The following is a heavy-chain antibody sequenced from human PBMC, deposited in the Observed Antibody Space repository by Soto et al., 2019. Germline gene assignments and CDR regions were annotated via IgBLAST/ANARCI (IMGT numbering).Heavy chain of an antibody. CDR3: ARLRSLPSTTKFGNDFDY. Sequence: VESLKISCTASGYNFNNNWIGWVRQTPGKGLEWMGRIEPSDSYIDYSPSFKGHVTISSDKSIKTVYLQWSSLKASDTAMYYCARLRSLPSTTKFGNDFDYWGQGALVTVSS. CDR2: IEPSDSYI. J-gene: IGHJ4*02. CDR1: GYNFNNNW. D-gene: IGHD1-1*01. V-gene: IGHV5-10-1*01.